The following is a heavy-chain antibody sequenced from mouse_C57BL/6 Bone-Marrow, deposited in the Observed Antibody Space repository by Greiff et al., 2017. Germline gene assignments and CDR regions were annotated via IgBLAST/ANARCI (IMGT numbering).Heavy chain of an antibody. CDR2: ISRGGSYT. J-gene: IGHJ3*01. V-gene: IGHV5-6*01. D-gene: IGHD4-1*02. Sequence: EVKVVESGGDLVKPGGSLKLSCAASGFTFSSYGMSWVRQTPDKRLEWVATISRGGSYTYYPDSVKGRSTFSRDNAKNTLYLQMSSLKSEDAAMYYCARLQLGPGFAYWGQGTLVTVSA. CDR3: ARLQLGPGFAY. CDR1: GFTFSSYG.